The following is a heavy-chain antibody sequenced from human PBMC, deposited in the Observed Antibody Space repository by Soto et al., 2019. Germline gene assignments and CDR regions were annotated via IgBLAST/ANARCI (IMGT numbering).Heavy chain of an antibody. CDR1: GYTFTSYD. V-gene: IGHV1-8*01. CDR2: MNPNSGNT. D-gene: IGHD3-16*02. J-gene: IGHJ3*02. CDR3: ARWGGITFGGVIVPFDI. Sequence: QVQLVQSGAEVKKPGASVKVSCKASGYTFTSYDINWVRQATGQGLEWMGWMNPNSGNTGYAQKFQGRVTMTRNTSMSTAYMELRSLRSEDTAVYDCARWGGITFGGVIVPFDIWGQGTMVTVSS.